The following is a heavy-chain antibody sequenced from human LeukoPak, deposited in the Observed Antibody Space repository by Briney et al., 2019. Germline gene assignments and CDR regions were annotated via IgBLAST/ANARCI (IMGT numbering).Heavy chain of an antibody. J-gene: IGHJ5*02. CDR1: GYTFTSYY. V-gene: IGHV1-46*01. D-gene: IGHD3-22*01. Sequence: ASVKVSCKASGYTFTSYYMHWVRQAPGQGLEWMGIINPSGGSTSYAQKFQGRVTMTRDTSTSTVYMELSSLRSEDTAVYYCAREFTYYYDSSGSRWFDPWGQGTLVTVSS. CDR2: INPSGGST. CDR3: AREFTYYYDSSGSRWFDP.